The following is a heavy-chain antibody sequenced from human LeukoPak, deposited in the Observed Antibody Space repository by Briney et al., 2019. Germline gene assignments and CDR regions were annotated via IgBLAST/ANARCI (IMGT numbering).Heavy chain of an antibody. CDR3: ARCDSSVIGVGDYYYYYMDV. J-gene: IGHJ6*03. CDR2: ISSSGSTI. Sequence: PGGSLRLSCAASGFTFSDYYMSWIRQAPGKGLEWVSYISSSGSTIYYADSVKGRFTISRDNAKNSLYLQMNSLRAEDTAVYYCARCDSSVIGVGDYYYYYMDVWGKGTTVTVSS. V-gene: IGHV3-11*04. D-gene: IGHD6-19*01. CDR1: GFTFSDYY.